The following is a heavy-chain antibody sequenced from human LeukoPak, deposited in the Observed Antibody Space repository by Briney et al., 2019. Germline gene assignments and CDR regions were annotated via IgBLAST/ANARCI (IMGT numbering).Heavy chain of an antibody. V-gene: IGHV4-39*01. J-gene: IGHJ4*02. CDR3: ASSYSSGWYVFDY. Sequence: SETLSLTCTVSGGSISSSSYYWGWIRQPPGKGLEWIGTIYYSGSTYYNPSLKSRVTISVDTSKNQFSLKLRSVTAADTAVYYCASSYSSGWYVFDYWGQGTLVTVSS. CDR2: IYYSGST. CDR1: GGSISSSSYY. D-gene: IGHD6-19*01.